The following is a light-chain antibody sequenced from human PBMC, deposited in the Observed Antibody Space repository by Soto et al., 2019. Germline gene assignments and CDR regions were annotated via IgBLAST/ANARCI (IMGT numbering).Light chain of an antibody. Sequence: QSALTQPRSVSGSPGQSVTISCTGTSSDVGGYNYVSWYQQHPGKAPKLIIYDVSKRPSGVPDRFSGSKSGNTASLTISGLQAEDEADYYCCSYAGSDNCSYVFGTGTKLTVL. CDR2: DVS. J-gene: IGLJ1*01. V-gene: IGLV2-11*01. CDR1: SSDVGGYNY. CDR3: CSYAGSDNCSYV.